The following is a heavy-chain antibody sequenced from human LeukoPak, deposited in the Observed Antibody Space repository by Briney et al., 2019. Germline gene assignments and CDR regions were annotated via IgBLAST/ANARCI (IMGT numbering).Heavy chain of an antibody. CDR3: ARERTTIVSGTTIGAY. J-gene: IGHJ4*02. CDR2: IKQDGSEK. D-gene: IGHD2/OR15-2a*01. CDR1: GFTVSSNY. Sequence: GGSLRLSCAASGFTVSSNYMSWVRQAPGKGLEWVANIKQDGSEKYYVDSVKGRFTISRDNAENSLFLQMNSLTADDTAVYYCARERTTIVSGTTIGAYWGPGTLVTVSS. V-gene: IGHV3-7*01.